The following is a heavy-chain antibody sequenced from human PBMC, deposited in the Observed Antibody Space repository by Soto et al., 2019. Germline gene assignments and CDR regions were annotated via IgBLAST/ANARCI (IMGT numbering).Heavy chain of an antibody. V-gene: IGHV4-30-4*01. Sequence: QVQLQESGPGLVKPSQTLSLTCTVSGGSISSCDYYWSGIRPPPGKVLEWIGYIYYSGSSYFTPSLKSRVTISVDTSKTQFSLKLNSVTAADTAVYYCAVSIAARYLEYWGQGTLVTVSA. CDR3: AVSIAARYLEY. J-gene: IGHJ4*02. D-gene: IGHD6-6*01. CDR2: IYYSGSS. CDR1: GGSISSCDYY.